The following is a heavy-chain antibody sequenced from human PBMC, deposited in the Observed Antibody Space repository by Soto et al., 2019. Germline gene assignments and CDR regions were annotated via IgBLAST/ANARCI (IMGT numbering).Heavy chain of an antibody. J-gene: IGHJ5*02. D-gene: IGHD2-21*01. V-gene: IGHV4-59*01. CDR1: GGSISSYY. Sequence: SETLSLTCTVSGGSISSYYWSWIRQPPGKGLEWIGYIYYSGSTNYNPSLKSRVTISVDTSKNQFSLKLSSVTAADTAVYYCARSDWKMGWFDPWGQGTLVTVSS. CDR3: ARSDWKMGWFDP. CDR2: IYYSGST.